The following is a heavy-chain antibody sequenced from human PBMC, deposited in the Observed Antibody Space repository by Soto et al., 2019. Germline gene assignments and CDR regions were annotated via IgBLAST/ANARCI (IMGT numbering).Heavy chain of an antibody. V-gene: IGHV4-4*02. CDR2: IYHSGST. CDR1: GGSISSSNW. D-gene: IGHD3-10*01. Sequence: QVQLQESGPGLVKPSGTLSLTCAVSGGSISSSNWWSWVRQPPGKGLEWIGEIYHSGSTNYNPSLKSGVTISVDKSKNQFSLKLSSVTAADTAVYYCARDQAFLWFGDLHGAFDIWGQGTMVTVSS. J-gene: IGHJ3*02. CDR3: ARDQAFLWFGDLHGAFDI.